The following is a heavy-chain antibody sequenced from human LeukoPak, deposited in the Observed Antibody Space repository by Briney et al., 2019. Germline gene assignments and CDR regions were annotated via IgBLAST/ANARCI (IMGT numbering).Heavy chain of an antibody. J-gene: IGHJ4*02. CDR1: GFTFSPYA. D-gene: IGHD1-26*01. Sequence: GGSLRLSCAASGFTFSPYAMTWVRQAPGKGLQWVSGISDSGGSTYYADSVKGRFTISRDNSKNTLYLQMNSLRAEDTAVYYCARIGGSYPSRIDYWGQGTLVTVSS. CDR3: ARIGGSYPSRIDY. CDR2: ISDSGGST. V-gene: IGHV3-23*01.